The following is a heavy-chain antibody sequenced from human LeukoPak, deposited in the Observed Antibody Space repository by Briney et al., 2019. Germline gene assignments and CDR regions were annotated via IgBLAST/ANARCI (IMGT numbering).Heavy chain of an antibody. CDR3: ARAKIHYYDSSGYDY. Sequence: SETLSLTCTVSGGSISSDDYYWSWIRQPPGKGLEWIGYIYYSGSTYYNPSLKSRVTISVDTSKNQFSLKLSSVTAADTAVYYCARAKIHYYDSSGYDYWGQGTLVTVSS. CDR2: IYYSGST. D-gene: IGHD3-22*01. V-gene: IGHV4-30-4*01. CDR1: GGSISSDDYY. J-gene: IGHJ4*02.